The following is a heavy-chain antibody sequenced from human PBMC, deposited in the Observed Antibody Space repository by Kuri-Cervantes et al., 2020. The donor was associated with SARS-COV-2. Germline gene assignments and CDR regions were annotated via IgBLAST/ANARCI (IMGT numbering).Heavy chain of an antibody. CDR2: MSYDGTNK. Sequence: LSLTCAAPGFTFKNYAIHWVRQAPGKGLEWVALMSYDGTNKYYADSVKGRFTISRDNSKSTLYLQMNSLRPADTAVYYCAGATVVPYFHHWGQGTLVTVSS. D-gene: IGHD4-23*01. CDR1: GFTFKNYA. J-gene: IGHJ1*01. CDR3: AGATVVPYFHH. V-gene: IGHV3-30*04.